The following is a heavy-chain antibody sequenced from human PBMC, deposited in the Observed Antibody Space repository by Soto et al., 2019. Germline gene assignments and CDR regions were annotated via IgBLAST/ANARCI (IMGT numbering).Heavy chain of an antibody. J-gene: IGHJ6*03. CDR2: ISYDGSNK. CDR1: GFTFSSYG. Sequence: QVQLVESGGGVVQPGRSLRLSCAASGFTFSSYGMHWVRQAPGKGLEWVAVISYDGSNKYYADSVKGRFTISRDNSKNTLYLQMNSLRAEDTAVYYCAKVAVTTPSEYYYYYYMDVWGKGTTVTVSS. D-gene: IGHD4-4*01. CDR3: AKVAVTTPSEYYYYYYMDV. V-gene: IGHV3-30*18.